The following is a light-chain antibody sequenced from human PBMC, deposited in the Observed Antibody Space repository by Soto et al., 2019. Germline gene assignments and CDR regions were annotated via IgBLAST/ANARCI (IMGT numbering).Light chain of an antibody. CDR2: GNS. Sequence: QSALTQPPSVSGAPGQRVTISCTGSSSNIGAGYDVHWYQQLPGTAPKLLIYGNSNRPSGVPDRFSGSKSGTSASLAITGLQGEDEADYYCQSYDSSLSGAYVFGTGTKLTVL. CDR1: SSNIGAGYD. CDR3: QSYDSSLSGAYV. V-gene: IGLV1-40*01. J-gene: IGLJ1*01.